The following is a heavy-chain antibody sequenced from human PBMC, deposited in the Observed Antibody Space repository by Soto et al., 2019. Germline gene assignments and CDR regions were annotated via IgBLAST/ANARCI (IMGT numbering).Heavy chain of an antibody. Sequence: EVQLVESGGGLVKPGGSLRLSCAASGFPFNSYSMNWVRQAPEKGLEWVSGISSTGRDIYYADSVKGRFTISRDNAKSSLFLQMNSLRAEDTAIYYCARDLGSGWTLDYWGQGTLVTVSS. D-gene: IGHD6-19*01. CDR2: ISSTGRDI. V-gene: IGHV3-21*01. J-gene: IGHJ4*02. CDR1: GFPFNSYS. CDR3: ARDLGSGWTLDY.